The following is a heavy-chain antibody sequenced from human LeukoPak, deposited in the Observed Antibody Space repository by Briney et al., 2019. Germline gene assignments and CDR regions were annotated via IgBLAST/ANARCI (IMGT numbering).Heavy chain of an antibody. J-gene: IGHJ2*01. Sequence: SETLSLTCTVSVGSISIYYWSWIRQSPAKGLDGMVDIYYSWSTNYNPALKSRVPISVDTSKNQFSLNLSSVTAADTAVYYCASRPPLYCGGDCYSGYFDLWGRGTLVTVSS. D-gene: IGHD2-21*02. CDR3: ASRPPLYCGGDCYSGYFDL. V-gene: IGHV4-59*08. CDR1: VGSISIYY. CDR2: IYYSWST.